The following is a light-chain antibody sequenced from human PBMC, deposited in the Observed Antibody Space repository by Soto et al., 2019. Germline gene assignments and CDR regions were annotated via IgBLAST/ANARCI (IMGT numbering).Light chain of an antibody. CDR2: GAS. V-gene: IGKV3-15*01. CDR1: QRISSN. Sequence: DIVMTQSPATLSVSPGERATLYCKASQRISSNLAWYQQKPGQPPRLLIYGASTRATGIPARFSGSGSGTEFTLTISGLQSEDFALYYCQQRSNWRLTFGGGTKVDIK. CDR3: QQRSNWRLT. J-gene: IGKJ4*01.